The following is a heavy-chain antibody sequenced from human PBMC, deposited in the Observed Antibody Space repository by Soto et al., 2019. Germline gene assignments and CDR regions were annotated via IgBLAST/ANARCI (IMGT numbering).Heavy chain of an antibody. Sequence: QVQLVQSGAEVKKPGSSVKVCCKASGGTFSSYTISWVRQAPGQGLEWMGRIIPILGIANYAQKFQGRVTITADKSTSTAYMELSSLRSEDTAVYYCARDIPGYSYGSNSLDYWGQGTLVTVSS. CDR3: ARDIPGYSYGSNSLDY. J-gene: IGHJ4*02. CDR2: IIPILGIA. V-gene: IGHV1-69*08. D-gene: IGHD5-18*01. CDR1: GGTFSSYT.